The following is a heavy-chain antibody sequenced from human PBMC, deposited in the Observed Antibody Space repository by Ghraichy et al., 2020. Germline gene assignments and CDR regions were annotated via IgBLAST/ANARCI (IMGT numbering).Heavy chain of an antibody. V-gene: IGHV4-31*03. D-gene: IGHD6-19*01. J-gene: IGHJ4*02. CDR1: GGSISSGGYY. CDR3: ARGYSSGWYVDY. CDR2: IYYSGST. Sequence: LSLTCTVSGGSISSGGYYWSWIRQHPGKGLEWIGYIYYSGSTYYNPSLKSRVTISVDTSKNQFSLKLSSVTAADTAVYYCARGYSSGWYVDYWGQGTLVTVSS.